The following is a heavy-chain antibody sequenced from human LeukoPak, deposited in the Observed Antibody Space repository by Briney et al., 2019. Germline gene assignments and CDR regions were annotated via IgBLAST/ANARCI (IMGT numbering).Heavy chain of an antibody. Sequence: GGSLRLSCAASGFTFSNAWMSWVRQAPGEGLEWVGRIKRKTDGGTTDYAAPVKGRFTISRDDSKNTLYLQMNSLKTEDTAVYYCTTGSLRYCSSTSCYVGVDYWGQGTLVTVSS. CDR3: TTGSLRYCSSTSCYVGVDY. CDR2: IKRKTDGGTT. J-gene: IGHJ4*02. CDR1: GFTFSNAW. V-gene: IGHV3-15*01. D-gene: IGHD2-2*01.